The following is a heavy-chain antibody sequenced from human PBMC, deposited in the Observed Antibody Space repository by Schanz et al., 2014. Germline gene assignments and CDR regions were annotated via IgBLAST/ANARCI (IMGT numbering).Heavy chain of an antibody. CDR3: ARGSGGYGANNYFDD. CDR1: GFTFSSYG. CDR2: ISGTTTYT. Sequence: VQLVESGGGVVQFGRSLRLSCVASGFTFSSYGMHWVRQAPGKGLEWVSYISGTTTYTNYADSVKGRFTISRDNSKNTLYLQMNTLRAEDTAVYSCARGSGGYGANNYFDDWGQGTLVTVSS. V-gene: IGHV3-21*05. D-gene: IGHD5-12*01. J-gene: IGHJ4*02.